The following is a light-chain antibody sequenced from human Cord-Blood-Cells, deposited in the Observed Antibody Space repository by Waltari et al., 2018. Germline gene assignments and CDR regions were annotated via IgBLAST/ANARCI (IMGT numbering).Light chain of an antibody. V-gene: IGLV8-61*01. CDR3: VLYMGSGISV. Sequence: QTVVTQEPSFSVSPGGTVTLTCGLSSDSVSTSYYPSWYQQTPGQAPRTLIYSTNPRSSGVPDRFSGSILGNKAALTITGAQADDESDYYCVLYMGSGISVFGGGTKLTVL. CDR2: STN. J-gene: IGLJ3*02. CDR1: SDSVSTSYY.